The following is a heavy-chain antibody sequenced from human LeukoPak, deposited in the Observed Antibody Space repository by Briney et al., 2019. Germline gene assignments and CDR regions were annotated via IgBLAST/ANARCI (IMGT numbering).Heavy chain of an antibody. V-gene: IGHV5-51*01. Sequence: GESLKISCKGSGYSFTSYWIGWVRQMPGKGLEGMGIIYPGDSDTRYGPSFQGQVTISADKSISTAYLQWSSLKASDTAMYYCARQLRYYDSSGYGTNDYWGQGTLVTVSS. J-gene: IGHJ4*02. D-gene: IGHD3-22*01. CDR3: ARQLRYYDSSGYGTNDY. CDR2: IYPGDSDT. CDR1: GYSFTSYW.